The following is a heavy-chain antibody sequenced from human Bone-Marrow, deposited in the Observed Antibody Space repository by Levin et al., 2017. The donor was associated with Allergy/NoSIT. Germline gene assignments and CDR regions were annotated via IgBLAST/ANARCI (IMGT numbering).Heavy chain of an antibody. CDR1: GGTFSKNT. CDR2: IMPFIGTA. J-gene: IGHJ5*02. Sequence: ASVKVSCKASGGTFSKNTINWVRQAPGQGLEWMGGIMPFIGTANYAQKFQGRVTITADESTSTAYMELSSLRSEDTAVYYCARENTIFGVVIRKATNWLDPWGQGTLVTVAS. CDR3: ARENTIFGVVIRKATNWLDP. V-gene: IGHV1-69*13. D-gene: IGHD3-3*01.